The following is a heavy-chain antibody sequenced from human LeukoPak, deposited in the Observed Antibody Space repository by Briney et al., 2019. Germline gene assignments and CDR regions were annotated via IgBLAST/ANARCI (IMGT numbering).Heavy chain of an antibody. J-gene: IGHJ6*03. CDR3: AKGGIALSKYYMDV. Sequence: GGSLRLSCAASGFTFSSNGMNWVRQAPGKGLEWVSSISSSSSYIYYADSVKGRFTISRDNAKNSLYLQMNSLRAEDTAVYYCAKGGIALSKYYMDVWGKGTTVTVSS. CDR2: ISSSSSYI. V-gene: IGHV3-21*04. CDR1: GFTFSSNG. D-gene: IGHD6-13*01.